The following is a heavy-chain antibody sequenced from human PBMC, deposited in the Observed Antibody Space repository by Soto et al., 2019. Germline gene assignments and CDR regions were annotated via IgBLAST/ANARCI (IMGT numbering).Heavy chain of an antibody. J-gene: IGHJ4*02. D-gene: IGHD6-6*01. CDR2: IYSSVST. Sequence: QVQLQESGPGLVKPSQTLSLTCTVSGGSISSGGYYWSWILQHPGKSLEWIGYIYSSVSTYYNPYLKRRVTISGDTSKNQCSLKLSSVTAADTAVYYCARARYSSSLGHDNWGQGPLVTVSS. CDR1: GGSISSGGYY. CDR3: ARARYSSSLGHDN. V-gene: IGHV4-31*03.